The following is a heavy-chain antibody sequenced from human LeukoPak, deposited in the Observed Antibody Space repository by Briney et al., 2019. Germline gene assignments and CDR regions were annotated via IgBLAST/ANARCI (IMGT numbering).Heavy chain of an antibody. D-gene: IGHD3-10*01. CDR1: GGSFSGYY. CDR2: INHSGST. V-gene: IGHV4-34*01. Sequence: SETLSLTCAVYGGSFSGYYWSWIRQPPGKGLEWIGEINHSGSTNYNPSLKSRVTISVDTSKNQFSLKLSSVTAADTAVYYCASLNYYGSGSYYYYYYMDVWGKGTTVTISS. J-gene: IGHJ6*03. CDR3: ASLNYYGSGSYYYYYYMDV.